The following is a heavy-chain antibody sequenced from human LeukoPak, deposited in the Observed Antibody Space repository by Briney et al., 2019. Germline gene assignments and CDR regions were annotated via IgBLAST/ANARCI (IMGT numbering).Heavy chain of an antibody. CDR2: ISSDGADK. CDR1: GFTFSSYG. CDR3: AKDRSATYFGMDV. D-gene: IGHD2-15*01. Sequence: GGSLRLSCAASGFTFSSYGMHWVRQAPGKGLEWATVISSDGADKYFADSVRGRFTISRDNSANTLYLEMISLRAEDTAVYYCAKDRSATYFGMDVWGQGTTVTVSS. V-gene: IGHV3-30*18. J-gene: IGHJ6*02.